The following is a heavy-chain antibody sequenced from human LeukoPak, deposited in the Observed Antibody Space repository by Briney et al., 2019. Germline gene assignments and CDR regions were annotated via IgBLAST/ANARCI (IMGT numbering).Heavy chain of an antibody. Sequence: GGSLRLSCAASGFTFSKFALSWVRQAPGKGLEWVSSISSSSSYIYYADSVKGRFTISRDNAKNSLYLQMNSLRAEDTAVYYCARARLSSGWSSVGYWGQGTLVTVSS. J-gene: IGHJ4*02. V-gene: IGHV3-21*01. CDR3: ARARLSSGWSSVGY. CDR1: GFTFSKFA. CDR2: ISSSSSYI. D-gene: IGHD6-19*01.